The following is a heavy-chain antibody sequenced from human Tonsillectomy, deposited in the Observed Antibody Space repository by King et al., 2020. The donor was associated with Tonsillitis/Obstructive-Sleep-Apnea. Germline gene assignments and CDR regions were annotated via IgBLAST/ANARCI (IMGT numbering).Heavy chain of an antibody. Sequence: QLVQSGVEVKKPWASVKVSCKASGYTFTNFGISWGRQAPEQGLEGRGGSSADNGNTNYAQKFQGRVTMTTDTSTNTAYMELRSLRSDDTAVYYCARSRPYVVVAAAVTRECDYWGQGTLVTVSS. D-gene: IGHD2-2*01. CDR1: GYTFTNFG. V-gene: IGHV1-18*01. CDR3: ARSRPYVVVAAAVTRECDY. CDR2: SSADNGNT. J-gene: IGHJ4*02.